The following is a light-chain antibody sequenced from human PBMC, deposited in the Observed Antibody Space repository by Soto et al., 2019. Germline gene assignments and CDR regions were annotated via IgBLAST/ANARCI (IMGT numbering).Light chain of an antibody. CDR3: QQYNNWSYT. CDR1: QSISSN. Sequence: EIVMTQSPATLSVSPGERATLSCRASQSISSNLAWYQQKPGQAPRLLIYGASTRTTGMPATFSGSGSGTEFTLTISSLISKDFAVYSCQQYNNWSYTFGPGTKVDIK. J-gene: IGKJ3*01. CDR2: GAS. V-gene: IGKV3-15*01.